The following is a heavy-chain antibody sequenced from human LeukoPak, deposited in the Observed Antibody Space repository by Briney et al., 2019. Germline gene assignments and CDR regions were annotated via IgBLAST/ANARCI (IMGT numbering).Heavy chain of an antibody. D-gene: IGHD3-9*01. CDR3: ARSNDILTGYYTPTPLLY. CDR2: ISAYNGNT. J-gene: IGHJ4*02. CDR1: GYTFTSYG. V-gene: IGHV1-18*01. Sequence: ASVKLSCKASGYTFTSYGISWVRQAPGQGLEWMGWISAYNGNTNYAQTLPGRVTMTTDTSTSTAYMELRSLRSDDTAVYYCARSNDILTGYYTPTPLLYWGQRTLVTVSS.